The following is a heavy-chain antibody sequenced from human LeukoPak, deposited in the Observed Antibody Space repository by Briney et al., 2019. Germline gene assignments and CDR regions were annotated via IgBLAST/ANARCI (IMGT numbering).Heavy chain of an antibody. J-gene: IGHJ6*03. D-gene: IGHD1-1*01. CDR1: GYTLTELS. Sequence: ASGKVSCKVSGYTLTELSMHWVRQAPGKGLEWMGGSDPEDGETIYAQKFQGRVTMTEDTPTDTAYMELSSLRSEDTAVYYCARTHTVGGNVFYYMDVWGKGTTVTVSS. CDR2: SDPEDGET. CDR3: ARTHTVGGNVFYYMDV. V-gene: IGHV1-24*01.